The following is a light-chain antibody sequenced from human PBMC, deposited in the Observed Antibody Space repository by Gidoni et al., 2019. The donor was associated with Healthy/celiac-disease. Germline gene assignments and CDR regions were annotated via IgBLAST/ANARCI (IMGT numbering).Light chain of an antibody. CDR2: GAS. J-gene: IGKJ1*01. CDR3: QQYGSSPTWT. CDR1: QSVSSSY. V-gene: IGKV3-20*01. Sequence: IVLTQSPGTLSLSPGERATLSCRASQSVSSSYLAWYQQKPGQAPRLLIYGASSRATGIPDRFSGSGSGTDFTLTISGLEPEDFAVYYCQQYGSSPTWTFGQGTKVEIK.